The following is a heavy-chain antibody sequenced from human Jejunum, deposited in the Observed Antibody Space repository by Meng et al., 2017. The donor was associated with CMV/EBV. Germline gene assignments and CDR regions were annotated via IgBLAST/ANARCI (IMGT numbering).Heavy chain of an antibody. CDR1: GSVSGRNYF. V-gene: IGHV4-61*03. CDR2: VSYSGDT. J-gene: IGHJ5*02. CDR3: VRGATSASNNYPPDL. Sequence: GSVSGRNYFWSWVRQPPRRGLEWIGYVSYSGDTNYSPSLKSRVTISLDTSNNHVSLKLISLTAVDTATYYCVRGATSASNNYPPDLWGQGSLVTVSS. D-gene: IGHD5-24*01.